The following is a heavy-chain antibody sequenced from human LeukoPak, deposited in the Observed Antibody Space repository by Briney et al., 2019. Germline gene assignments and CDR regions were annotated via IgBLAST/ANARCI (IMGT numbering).Heavy chain of an antibody. V-gene: IGHV4-59*11. D-gene: IGHD6-19*01. CDR3: ARTPRIAVAGTHNWFDP. J-gene: IGHJ5*02. CDR1: GGSISSHY. CDR2: IYYSGST. Sequence: SETLSLTCTVSGGSISSHYWSWIRQPPGKGLEWIGYIYYSGSTNYNPSLKSRDTISVDTSKNQFSLKLSSVTAADTAVYYCARTPRIAVAGTHNWFDPWGQGTLVTVSS.